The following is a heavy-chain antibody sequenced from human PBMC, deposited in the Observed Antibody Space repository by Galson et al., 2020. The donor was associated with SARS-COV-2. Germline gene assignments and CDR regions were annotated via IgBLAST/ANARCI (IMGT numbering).Heavy chain of an antibody. Sequence: GGSLRLSCAASGFTFDDYGMSWVRQAPGKGMEWVSGINWNGGSTGYADSVKGRFTISRDNAKNSLYLQMNSLRAEDTALYHCARDRSTSGWYDDAFDIWGQGTMVTVSS. CDR2: INWNGGST. CDR3: ARDRSTSGWYDDAFDI. J-gene: IGHJ3*02. D-gene: IGHD6-19*01. V-gene: IGHV3-20*01. CDR1: GFTFDDYG.